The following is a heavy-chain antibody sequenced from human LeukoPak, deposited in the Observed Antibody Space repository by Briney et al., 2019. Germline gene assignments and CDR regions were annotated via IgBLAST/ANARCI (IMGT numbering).Heavy chain of an antibody. CDR3: ARDGLYSGYDSSYYYCYGMDG. CDR2: IYTSGST. D-gene: IGHD5-12*01. Sequence: PSETLSLTCTVTGGSISSYYWSWIRQPAGKGLEWIGRIYTSGSTNYNPSLKSRVTMSVDTSKNQFSLKLSSVTAADTAVYYCARDGLYSGYDSSYYYCYGMDGWGQATTVTVSS. CDR1: GGSISSYY. V-gene: IGHV4-4*07. J-gene: IGHJ6*02.